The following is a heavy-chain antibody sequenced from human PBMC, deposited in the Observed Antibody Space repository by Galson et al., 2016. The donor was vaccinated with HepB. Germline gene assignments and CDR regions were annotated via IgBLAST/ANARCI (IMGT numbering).Heavy chain of an antibody. CDR1: GYTFTSFY. Sequence: SVKVSCKASGYTFTSFYIHWVRQAPGQGLEWMAIINPRGGATTYAQKFQGKITVTRDTSTSTVYMGVSSLGPEDTAVFFCARDRRTNLGAFSSGRFDLWGQGTLVTVSS. CDR3: ARDRRTNLGAFSSGRFDL. D-gene: IGHD3-3*01. J-gene: IGHJ4*02. V-gene: IGHV1-46*01. CDR2: INPRGGAT.